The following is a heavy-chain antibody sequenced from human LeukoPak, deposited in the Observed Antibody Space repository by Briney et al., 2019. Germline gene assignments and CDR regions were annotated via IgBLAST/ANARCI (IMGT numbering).Heavy chain of an antibody. D-gene: IGHD3-10*01. CDR2: ISRSGST. J-gene: IGHJ6*03. CDR1: GFTFSDYN. CDR3: AKVRTRWTMVRGVPYMDV. Sequence: GGSLSLSCAASGFTFSDYNMRWIRQAPGKGLEWVSSISRSGSTYYADSVKGRFTISRDNSKNTLYLQMNSLRAEETAEYYCAKVRTRWTMVRGVPYMDVWGKGTTVTVSS. V-gene: IGHV3-23*01.